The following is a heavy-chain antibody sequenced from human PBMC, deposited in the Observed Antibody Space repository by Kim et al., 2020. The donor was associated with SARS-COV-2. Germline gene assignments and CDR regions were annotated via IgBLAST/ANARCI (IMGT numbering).Heavy chain of an antibody. CDR2: ISSSSSYT. Sequence: GGSLRLSCAASGFTFSDYYMSWIRQAPGKGLEWVSYISSSSSYTNYADSVKGRFTISRDNAKNSLYLQMNSLRAEDTAVYYCARGELWGGSGNNYYFDYWGQGTLVTVSS. D-gene: IGHD3-10*01. J-gene: IGHJ4*02. CDR1: GFTFSDYY. V-gene: IGHV3-11*05. CDR3: ARGELWGGSGNNYYFDY.